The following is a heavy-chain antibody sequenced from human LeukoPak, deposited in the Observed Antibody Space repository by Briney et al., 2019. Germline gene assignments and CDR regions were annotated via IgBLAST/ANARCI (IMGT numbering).Heavy chain of an antibody. CDR1: GGTFSSYA. J-gene: IGHJ5*02. V-gene: IGHV1-69*04. Sequence: ASVKVSCKASGGTFSSYAISWVRQAPGRGLEWMGRIIPIFGIVNYAQKFQGRVTITADNSTSTAYMELSSLRSEDTAVYYCAREGVNNWFDPWGQGTLVTVSS. CDR3: AREGVNNWFDP. CDR2: IIPIFGIV.